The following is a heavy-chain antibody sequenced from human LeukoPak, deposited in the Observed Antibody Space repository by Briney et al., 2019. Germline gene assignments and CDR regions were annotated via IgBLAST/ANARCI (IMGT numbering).Heavy chain of an antibody. D-gene: IGHD6-19*01. Sequence: GGSLRLSCAASGFTFSDYYMSWIRQAPGKGLEWVSYISSRASTIYYADSVKGRFTISRDNAKNSLYLQMNSLRAEDTAVYYCASRGLVAGYFDYWGQGTLVTVSS. CDR1: GFTFSDYY. CDR3: ASRGLVAGYFDY. J-gene: IGHJ4*02. CDR2: ISSRASTI. V-gene: IGHV3-11*04.